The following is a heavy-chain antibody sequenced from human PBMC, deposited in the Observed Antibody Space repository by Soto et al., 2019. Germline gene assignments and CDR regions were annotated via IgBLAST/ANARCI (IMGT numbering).Heavy chain of an antibody. CDR1: GGSFSGYY. CDR2: INHSGST. Sequence: KQSQTLSLTCAVYGGSFSGYYWSWIRQPPGKGLEWIGEINHSGSTNYNPSLKSRVTISVDTSKNQFSLKLSSVTAADTAVYYCAKNWDDAFDIWGQGTMVTVS. D-gene: IGHD7-27*01. CDR3: AKNWDDAFDI. V-gene: IGHV4-34*01. J-gene: IGHJ3*02.